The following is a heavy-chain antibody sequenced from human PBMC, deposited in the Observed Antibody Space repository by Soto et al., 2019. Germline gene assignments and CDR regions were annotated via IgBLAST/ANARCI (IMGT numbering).Heavy chain of an antibody. D-gene: IGHD1-1*01. J-gene: IGHJ3*02. CDR2: IYHSGST. CDR1: GASLSRYS. CDR3: ARETTRAPGAFDI. Sequence: SETLSLTCNVSGASLSRYSWSWIRQPPGKGLEWIGYIYHSGSTYYNPSLKSRVTISVDRSKNQFSLKLSSVTAADTAVYYCARETTRAPGAFDIWGQGTMVTVSS. V-gene: IGHV4-30-2*01.